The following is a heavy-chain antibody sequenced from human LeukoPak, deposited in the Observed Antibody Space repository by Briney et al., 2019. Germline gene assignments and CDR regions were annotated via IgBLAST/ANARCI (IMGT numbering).Heavy chain of an antibody. CDR2: IKEDGSGK. CDR1: GFSFSTYW. D-gene: IGHD1-26*01. V-gene: IGHV3-7*01. Sequence: GGSLRLSCAASGFSFSTYWMTWVRQSPGKGLEWVANIKEDGSGKVYVDSVKGRFTISRDNAKNSLYLQMNTLRVDNSAIHYCARDPYGGTYGAFDIWGRGTMVSISS. CDR3: ARDPYGGTYGAFDI. J-gene: IGHJ3*02.